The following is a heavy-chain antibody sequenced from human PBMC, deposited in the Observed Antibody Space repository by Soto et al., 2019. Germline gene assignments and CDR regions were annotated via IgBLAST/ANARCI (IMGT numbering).Heavy chain of an antibody. CDR2: IYKSGST. V-gene: IGHV4-59*12. Sequence: SSETLSLTCTVSGGSISNYYNMWIRQPPGKGLEYIGYIYKSGSTNYNPSLKSRVTISVDTSKNQFSLKLTSVTAADTAVYYCARETYGDYVGYFDPWGQGIQVTVSS. CDR1: GGSISNYY. D-gene: IGHD4-17*01. J-gene: IGHJ5*02. CDR3: ARETYGDYVGYFDP.